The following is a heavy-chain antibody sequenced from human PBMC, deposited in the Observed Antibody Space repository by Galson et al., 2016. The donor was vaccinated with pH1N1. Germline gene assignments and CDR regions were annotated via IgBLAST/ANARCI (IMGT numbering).Heavy chain of an antibody. CDR2: IGTSGSYI. CDR3: ARGLGDTLSYYYAMDV. D-gene: IGHD2-15*01. J-gene: IGHJ6*02. Sequence: SLRLSCAVSGFTFRDFRMNWVRQAPGKGLEWVSSIGTSGSYIFYADSVKGRFTVSRDNAKKSLYLQMNSLRVEDTATYYCARGLGDTLSYYYAMDVWGQGTAVTVSS. CDR1: GFTFRDFR. V-gene: IGHV3-21*01.